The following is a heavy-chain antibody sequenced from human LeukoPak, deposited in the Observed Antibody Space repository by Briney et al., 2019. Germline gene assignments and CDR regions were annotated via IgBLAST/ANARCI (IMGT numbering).Heavy chain of an antibody. V-gene: IGHV5-51*01. CDR3: ARLVGAMAAPRLFDP. CDR1: GYTFTKYW. D-gene: IGHD1-26*01. CDR2: IHPGDSHT. Sequence: GESLKISCEGSGYTFTKYWIGWVRQMPGKGLEWMGIIHPGDSHTWYSPSFQGQVTISADKSISTAYLQWSSLKASDTAMYYCARLVGAMAAPRLFDPWGQGTLVTVSS. J-gene: IGHJ5*02.